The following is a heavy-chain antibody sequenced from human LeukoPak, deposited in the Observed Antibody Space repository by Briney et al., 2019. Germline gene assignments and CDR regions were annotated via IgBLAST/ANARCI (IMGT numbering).Heavy chain of an antibody. J-gene: IGHJ4*02. CDR3: ARDYGSGSPYYFDY. CDR2: INWNGGST. D-gene: IGHD3-10*01. V-gene: IGHV3-20*04. CDR1: GFTFDDYG. Sequence: GGSLRLSCEASGFTFDDYGMSWVRQAPGKGLEWVSGINWNGGSTGYADSVKGRFTISRDNAKNSLYLQMNSLRAEDTALYYCARDYGSGSPYYFDYWGQGTLVTVSS.